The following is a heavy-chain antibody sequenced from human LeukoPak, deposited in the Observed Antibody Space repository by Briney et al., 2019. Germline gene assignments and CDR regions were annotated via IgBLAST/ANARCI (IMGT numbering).Heavy chain of an antibody. Sequence: PGRSLNLSCVASGFSFDDSGMHWVRQAPGKGLEWVAVISSDGSKTYYADSVKGRFTISRDNSENTLFLQMNSLRVEDSALYYCARGDDGRSLDYWGQGTRVTVSS. V-gene: IGHV3-30*03. J-gene: IGHJ4*02. CDR2: ISSDGSKT. D-gene: IGHD1-1*01. CDR3: ARGDDGRSLDY. CDR1: GFSFDDSG.